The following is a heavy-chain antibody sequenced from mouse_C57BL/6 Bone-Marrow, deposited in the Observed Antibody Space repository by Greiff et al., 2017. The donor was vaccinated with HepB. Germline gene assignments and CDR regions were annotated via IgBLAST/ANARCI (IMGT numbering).Heavy chain of an antibody. D-gene: IGHD1-1*01. CDR3: ARDYYGSSYYWYFDV. CDR2: IYPGDGDT. Sequence: VQLQQSGPELVKPGASVKISCKASGYAFSSSWMNWVKQRPGKGLEWIGRIYPGDGDTNYNGKFKGKATLTADKSSSTAYMQLSSLTSEDSAVYFWARDYYGSSYYWYFDVWGTGTTVTVSS. CDR1: GYAFSSSW. V-gene: IGHV1-82*01. J-gene: IGHJ1*03.